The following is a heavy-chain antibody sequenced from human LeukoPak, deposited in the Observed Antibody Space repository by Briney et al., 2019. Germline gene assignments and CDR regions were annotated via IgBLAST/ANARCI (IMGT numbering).Heavy chain of an antibody. J-gene: IGHJ3*02. V-gene: IGHV4-59*08. CDR1: GGSISIYS. D-gene: IGHD4-17*01. Sequence: SETLSLTCTVSGGSISIYSWSWIRQPPGKGLEWIGYMYSRGSTNDNPSLKSRITISKDTSKNQLSLRVTSVTAADTAMYYCARHYLYGDPPAFDIWGQGTMVTVSS. CDR2: MYSRGST. CDR3: ARHYLYGDPPAFDI.